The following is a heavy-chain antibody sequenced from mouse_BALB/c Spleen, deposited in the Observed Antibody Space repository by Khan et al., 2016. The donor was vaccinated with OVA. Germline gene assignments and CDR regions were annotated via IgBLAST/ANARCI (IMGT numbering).Heavy chain of an antibody. D-gene: IGHD2-12*01. CDR1: GFTFTDYY. CDR3: ARETTSWFAY. J-gene: IGHJ3*01. Sequence: EVELVESGGGLVQPGGSLKLSCATSGFTFTDYYMSWVRQPPGKALEWLGFIRNKANGYTTEYSASVKGRFTISRDTSQSILYLQMNTLRTEDSATYYCARETTSWFAYWGQGTLVTVSA. V-gene: IGHV7-3*02. CDR2: IRNKANGYTT.